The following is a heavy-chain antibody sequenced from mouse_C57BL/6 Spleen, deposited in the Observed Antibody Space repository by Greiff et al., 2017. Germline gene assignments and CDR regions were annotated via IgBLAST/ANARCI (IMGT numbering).Heavy chain of an antibody. V-gene: IGHV1-64*01. CDR2: IHPNSGST. J-gene: IGHJ3*01. Sequence: QVQLQQPGAELVKPGASVKLSCKASGYTFTSYWMHWVKQRPGQGLEWIGMIHPNSGSTNYNEKFKSKATLTVDKSSSTAYMQLRSLTSEDSAVYYCTRSLPYYGCDHFADWGPGTLVTVSA. D-gene: IGHD2-9*01. CDR1: GYTFTSYW. CDR3: TRSLPYYGCDHFAD.